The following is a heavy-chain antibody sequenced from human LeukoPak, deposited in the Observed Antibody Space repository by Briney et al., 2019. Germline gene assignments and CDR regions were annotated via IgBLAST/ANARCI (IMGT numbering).Heavy chain of an antibody. CDR1: GFTFSSYS. J-gene: IGHJ3*02. CDR2: ISSGSTYI. Sequence: PGGSLGLSCAASGFTFSSYSMNWVRQAPGKGLEWVSSISSGSTYIYYADSVKGRFTISRDNAEKSLYLQMNSLRAEDTAVYYCARDSTDAFDIWGQGTMVTVSS. V-gene: IGHV3-21*01. CDR3: ARDSTDAFDI.